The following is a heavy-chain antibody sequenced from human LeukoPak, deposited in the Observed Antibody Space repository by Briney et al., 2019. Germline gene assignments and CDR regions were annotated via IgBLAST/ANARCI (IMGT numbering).Heavy chain of an antibody. CDR1: GFIFSSYA. CDR3: AKAPTWGYYMDV. V-gene: IGHV3-23*01. CDR2: ISAFGRDT. D-gene: IGHD7-27*01. Sequence: GGSLRLSCTASGFIFSSYAMSWVRQAPGKGLEWVSSISAFGRDTYYADSMKGRFTISRDNSKNTLYLQMNSLRAEDTAVYYCAKAPTWGYYMDVWGKGTMVTVSS. J-gene: IGHJ6*03.